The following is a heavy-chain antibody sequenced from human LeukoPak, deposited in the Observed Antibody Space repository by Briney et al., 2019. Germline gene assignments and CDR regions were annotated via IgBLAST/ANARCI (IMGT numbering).Heavy chain of an antibody. CDR2: ISAYNGNT. D-gene: IGHD3-3*01. J-gene: IGHJ4*02. V-gene: IGHV1-18*01. Sequence: ASVKVSCKPSGYTFTSYGISWVRQAPGQGLEWMGWISAYNGNTNYAQKLQGRVTMTTDTSTSTAYMELRSLRSDDTAVYYCARENDFWSGEYYFDYWGQGTLVTVSS. CDR3: ARENDFWSGEYYFDY. CDR1: GYTFTSYG.